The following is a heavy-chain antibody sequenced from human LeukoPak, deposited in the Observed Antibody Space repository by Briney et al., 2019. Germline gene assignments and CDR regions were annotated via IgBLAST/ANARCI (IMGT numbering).Heavy chain of an antibody. J-gene: IGHJ3*02. CDR1: GFTFSDYN. D-gene: IGHD3-22*01. CDR3: ARVEYYYDSSGSNTAPSNAFDI. Sequence: PGGSLRLSCAASGFTFSDYNMRWIRQAPGKGLEWVSYISSSGSTIYYADSVKGRFTISRDNAKNSLYLQMNSLRAEDTAVYYCARVEYYYDSSGSNTAPSNAFDIWGQGTMVTVSS. CDR2: ISSSGSTI. V-gene: IGHV3-11*04.